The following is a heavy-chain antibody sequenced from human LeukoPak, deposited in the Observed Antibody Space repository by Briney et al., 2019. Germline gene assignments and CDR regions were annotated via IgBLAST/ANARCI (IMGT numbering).Heavy chain of an antibody. J-gene: IGHJ4*02. CDR1: GDSISGYY. CDR2: IYYTGST. D-gene: IGHD3-16*01. Sequence: SETLSLTCTVSGDSISGYYWSWIRQPPGKGLEWIGYIYYTGSTNYNPSLKSRLTISVDTSKNQFSLKLSSVTAADTAVYYCARVRRDGAFARYFDYWGQGTLVTVSS. V-gene: IGHV4-59*01. CDR3: ARVRRDGAFARYFDY.